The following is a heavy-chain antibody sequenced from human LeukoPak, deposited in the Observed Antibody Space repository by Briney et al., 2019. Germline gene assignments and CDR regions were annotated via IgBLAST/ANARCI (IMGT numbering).Heavy chain of an antibody. CDR2: IIPILGIA. CDR3: ARERCSSTSCYMGYYYYGMDV. Sequence: EASVKVSCKASGGTFSSYAISWVRQAPGQGLEWMGRIIPILGIANYAQKFQGRVTITADKSTSTAYMELRSLRSDDTAVYYCARERCSSTSCYMGYYYYGMDVWGQGTTVTVSS. V-gene: IGHV1-69*04. J-gene: IGHJ6*02. CDR1: GGTFSSYA. D-gene: IGHD2-2*02.